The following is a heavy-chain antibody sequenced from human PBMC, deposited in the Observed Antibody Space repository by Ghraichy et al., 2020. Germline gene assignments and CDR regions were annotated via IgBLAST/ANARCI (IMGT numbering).Heavy chain of an antibody. CDR2: LSGRTT. V-gene: IGHV3-23*01. Sequence: GGSLRLSCTPSGFFFNKYAMSWVRLAPGKGLEWVSSLSGRTTYYIDSVKGRFTISRDDSKNTLDLQMDSLRAEDTAVYYCVRELQTTNFNFYFYALNIWGLGTTVTVSS. J-gene: IGHJ6*02. D-gene: IGHD4/OR15-4a*01. CDR1: GFFFNKYA. CDR3: VRELQTTNFNFYFYALNI.